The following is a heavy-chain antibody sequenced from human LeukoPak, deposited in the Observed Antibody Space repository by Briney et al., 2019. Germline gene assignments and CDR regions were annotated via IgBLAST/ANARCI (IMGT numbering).Heavy chain of an antibody. CDR1: GFTFSSYS. CDR2: ISSSSTI. V-gene: IGHV3-48*04. CDR3: ARDPAPPLAAAGTSDY. D-gene: IGHD6-13*01. J-gene: IGHJ4*02. Sequence: GGSLRLSCAASGFTFSSYSMNWVRQAPGKGLEWVSYISSSSTIYYADSVKGRFTISRDNAKNSLYLQMNSLRAEDTAVYYCARDPAPPLAAAGTSDYWGQGTLVTVSS.